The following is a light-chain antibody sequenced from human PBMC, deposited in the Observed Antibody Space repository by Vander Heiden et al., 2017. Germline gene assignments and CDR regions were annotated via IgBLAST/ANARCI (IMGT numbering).Light chain of an antibody. CDR2: KNN. CDR3: AAWDDSLTGSYV. CDR1: SPNIGSNT. V-gene: IGLV1-44*01. Sequence: QSVLTQPPSASGTPGQRVTISCSGSSPNIGSNTVNWYQQLPGTAPKLLIYKNNQRPSGVPDRFSGSQSGTSASLAISGLQSDDEADYYCAAWDDSLTGSYVFGTGTKVTVL. J-gene: IGLJ1*01.